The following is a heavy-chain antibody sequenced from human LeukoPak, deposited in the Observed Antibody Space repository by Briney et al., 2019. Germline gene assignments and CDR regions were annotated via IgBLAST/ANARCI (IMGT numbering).Heavy chain of an antibody. Sequence: PSETLSLTCTVSGGSISSYYWSWIRQPPGKGLEWIGYIYYSGSTYYNPSLKSRVIISVGTSKIQFSLKLSSVTAADTAVYYCARAPVTTYNWFDPWGQGTLVTVSS. J-gene: IGHJ5*02. CDR1: GGSISSYY. V-gene: IGHV4-30-4*01. CDR2: IYYSGST. CDR3: ARAPVTTYNWFDP. D-gene: IGHD4-17*01.